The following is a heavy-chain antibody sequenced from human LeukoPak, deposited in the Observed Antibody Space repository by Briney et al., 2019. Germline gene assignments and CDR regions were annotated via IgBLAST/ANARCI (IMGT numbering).Heavy chain of an antibody. CDR2: ISGSGGST. D-gene: IGHD3-10*02. V-gene: IGHV3-23*01. CDR1: RFTFSSYA. CDR3: AELGITMIGGV. Sequence: GGSLRLSCAASRFTFSSYAMSWVRQAPGKGLEWVSAISGSGGSTYYADSVKGRFTISRDNAKNSLYLQMNSLRAEDTAVYYCAELGITMIGGVWGKGTTVTISS. J-gene: IGHJ6*04.